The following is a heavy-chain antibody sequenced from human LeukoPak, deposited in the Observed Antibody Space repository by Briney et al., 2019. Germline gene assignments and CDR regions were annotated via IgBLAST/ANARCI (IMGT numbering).Heavy chain of an antibody. CDR3: ARDYDSSGYYGDAFGI. Sequence: SETLSLTCTVSGGSISSGVYYWSWIRQPPGKGLEWIGYIYYSGSTYYNPSLKSRVTISVDTSKNQFSLKLSSVTAADTAVYYCARDYDSSGYYGDAFGIWGQGTMLTVSS. CDR2: IYYSGST. D-gene: IGHD3-22*01. CDR1: GGSISSGVYY. J-gene: IGHJ3*02. V-gene: IGHV4-30-4*01.